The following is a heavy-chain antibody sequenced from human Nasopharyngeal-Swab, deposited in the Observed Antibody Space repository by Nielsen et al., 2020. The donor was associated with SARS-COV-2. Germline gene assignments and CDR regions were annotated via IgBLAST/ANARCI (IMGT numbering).Heavy chain of an antibody. CDR3: AKGTGMTYRAIDY. V-gene: IGHV3-30*18. D-gene: IGHD1-14*01. Sequence: GESLKISCAASGFAFSSYGMHWVRQAPGKGLEWVAVISYDGSKEYYADSVKGRFTISRDNSENTVYLQMNSLRAEDTAVYYCAKGTGMTYRAIDYWGQGTLVTASS. J-gene: IGHJ4*02. CDR2: ISYDGSKE. CDR1: GFAFSSYG.